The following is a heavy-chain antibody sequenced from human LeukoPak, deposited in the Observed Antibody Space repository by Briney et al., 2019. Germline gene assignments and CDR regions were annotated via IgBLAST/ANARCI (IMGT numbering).Heavy chain of an antibody. D-gene: IGHD2-15*01. V-gene: IGHV4-34*01. J-gene: IGHJ2*01. CDR2: INHSGST. Sequence: ETLSLTCAVYGGSFSGYYWSWIRQPPGKGLEWIGEINHSGSTNYNPSLKSRVTISVVTSKNQFSLKLSSVTAADTAVYYCARRRVVVVAATVPSLKRYWYFDLWGRGTLVTVSS. CDR1: GGSFSGYY. CDR3: ARRRVVVVAATVPSLKRYWYFDL.